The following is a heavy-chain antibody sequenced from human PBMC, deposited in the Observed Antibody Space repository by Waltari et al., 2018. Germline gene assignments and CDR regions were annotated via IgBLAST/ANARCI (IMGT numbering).Heavy chain of an antibody. V-gene: IGHV3-64*01. CDR2: ISGEGGAT. Sequence: EVQLVESGGGLVQPGGSLRLSCAASGFSFSSHAMHWVRQAPGKVLEYVSAISGEGGATYYSNSVKGRFTISRENSKNTLYLQMGSLRAEDMAMYYCARDLYCSSTACYAPFDYWGQGTLVTVSS. CDR1: GFSFSSHA. D-gene: IGHD2-2*01. J-gene: IGHJ4*02. CDR3: ARDLYCSSTACYAPFDY.